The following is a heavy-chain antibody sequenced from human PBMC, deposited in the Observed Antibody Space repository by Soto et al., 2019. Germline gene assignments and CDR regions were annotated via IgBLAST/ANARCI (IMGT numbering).Heavy chain of an antibody. Sequence: PGGSLRLSCAASGFTFSGYAMHWVRQAPGKGLEYVSAISSNGGSTYYANSVKGRFTISRDNSKNTLYLQMGSLRAEDMAVYYYAAIAAADRTVGYWGQGTLVTVSS. V-gene: IGHV3-64*01. CDR2: ISSNGGST. J-gene: IGHJ4*02. CDR1: GFTFSGYA. CDR3: AAIAAADRTVGY. D-gene: IGHD6-13*01.